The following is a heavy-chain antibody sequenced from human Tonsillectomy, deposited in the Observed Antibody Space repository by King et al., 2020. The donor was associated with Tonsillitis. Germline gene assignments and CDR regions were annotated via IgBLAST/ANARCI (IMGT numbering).Heavy chain of an antibody. J-gene: IGHJ4*02. D-gene: IGHD2-21*02. V-gene: IGHV3-64*01. Sequence: VQLVESGGGLVQPGGSLRLSCAASGFIFSSYPMHWVRQAPGKGLEYVSAISGNGGRTYYANSVKGRFTISRDNSKNTLYLQMGSLRTEDMAVYYCAREGEVTASPYFDYWGQGTLVTVSS. CDR1: GFIFSSYP. CDR2: ISGNGGRT. CDR3: AREGEVTASPYFDY.